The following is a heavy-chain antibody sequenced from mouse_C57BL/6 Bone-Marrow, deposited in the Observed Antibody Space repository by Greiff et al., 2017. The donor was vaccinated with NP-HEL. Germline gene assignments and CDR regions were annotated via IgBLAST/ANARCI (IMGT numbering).Heavy chain of an antibody. CDR3: ARHYYRNYFDY. J-gene: IGHJ2*01. CDR1: GFTFSSYG. D-gene: IGHD2-14*01. V-gene: IGHV5-6*01. CDR2: ICSGGSYD. Sequence: VQLKESGPGLVKPGRSLSISCAASGFTFSSYGVYWVRQTPGKGLEWVGAICSGGSYDYNPDSVKGRFTISRDNAKNTLYLQMSSLKSEDTAMYYCARHYYRNYFDYWGQGTTLTVSS.